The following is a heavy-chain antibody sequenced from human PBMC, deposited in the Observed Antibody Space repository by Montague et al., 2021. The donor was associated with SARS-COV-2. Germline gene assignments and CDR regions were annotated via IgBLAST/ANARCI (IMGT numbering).Heavy chain of an antibody. CDR3: ARGDRTGWQTDY. D-gene: IGHD6-19*01. J-gene: IGHJ4*02. CDR2: INHSGST. CDR1: GGSFSGYY. Sequence: SETLSLTCAVYGGSFSGYYWSWIRQPPGKGLEWIGEINHSGSTNYNPSPKSRVTISVDTSKNQFSLKLSSVTAADTAVYYCARGDRTGWQTDYWGQGTLVTVSS. V-gene: IGHV4-34*01.